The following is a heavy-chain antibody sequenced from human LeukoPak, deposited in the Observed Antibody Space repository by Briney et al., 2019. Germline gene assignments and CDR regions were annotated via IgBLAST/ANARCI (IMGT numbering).Heavy chain of an antibody. Sequence: GGSLRLSCAASGFTFSSYWMSWVRQAPGKGLEWVSIIYSGGTTYYADSVKGRFFISRDISKNTFYLQMNSLRVEDTAVFYCARALPAASHTSFDYWGQGILVTVSS. J-gene: IGHJ4*02. D-gene: IGHD2-2*01. CDR3: ARALPAASHTSFDY. CDR1: GFTFSSYW. V-gene: IGHV3-66*01. CDR2: IYSGGTT.